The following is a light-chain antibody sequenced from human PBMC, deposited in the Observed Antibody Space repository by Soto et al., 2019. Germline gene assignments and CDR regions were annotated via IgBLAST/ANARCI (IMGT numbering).Light chain of an antibody. CDR1: SSDVGGYHY. J-gene: IGLJ1*01. Sequence: LTQPASVSGSPGQSITISCTGTSSDVGGYHYVSWYQQLPGKAPKLMIYEVTKRPSGVSNRFSGSKSDNTASLTISGLQAEDEADYYCSAYTTRSAVFGTGTKVTVL. CDR2: EVT. V-gene: IGLV2-14*01. CDR3: SAYTTRSAV.